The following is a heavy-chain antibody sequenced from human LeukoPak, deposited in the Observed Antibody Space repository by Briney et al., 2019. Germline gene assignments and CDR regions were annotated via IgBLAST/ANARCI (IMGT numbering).Heavy chain of an antibody. V-gene: IGHV4-59*01. CDR3: ARAIDYYDSSGNPWGNYFDY. CDR1: GGSFSSYY. D-gene: IGHD3-22*01. J-gene: IGHJ4*02. Sequence: SETLTLTCTVSGGSFSSYYWSWIRQPPGKGLEWIGYIFYSGNTNYNPSLKSRVTISLDTSKNQFSLKLSSVTAADTAVYYCARAIDYYDSSGNPWGNYFDYWGRRTLVTVSS. CDR2: IFYSGNT.